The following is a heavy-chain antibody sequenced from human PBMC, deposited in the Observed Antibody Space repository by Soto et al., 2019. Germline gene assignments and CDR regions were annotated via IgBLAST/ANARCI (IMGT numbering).Heavy chain of an antibody. J-gene: IGHJ4*02. CDR1: GFTFSSYA. V-gene: IGHV3-48*02. CDR3: VRDRGWTGGALEY. CDR2: ISSTSRSTI. Sequence: EVQLLESGGGLVQPGGSLRLSCAASGFTFSSYAMNWVRQAPGKGLEWVSCISSTSRSTIYYADSVKGRVTISRNDAKNSLYLQMNSMRDEYTAVYYYVRDRGWTGGALEYWGQGTLVAVSS. D-gene: IGHD3-3*01.